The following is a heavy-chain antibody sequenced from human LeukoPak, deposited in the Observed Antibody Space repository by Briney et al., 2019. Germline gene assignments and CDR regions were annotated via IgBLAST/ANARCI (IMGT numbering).Heavy chain of an antibody. D-gene: IGHD6-6*01. V-gene: IGHV4-39*01. CDR3: ARRGSEYSSSFHFDQ. Sequence: TLSLTCTVSGGSISSSSYYWGWIRQPPGKGLEWFGSIYYSGSTYYNPSLKSRVTISVDTSKNQFSLKLSSVTVADTAVYYCARRGSEYSSSFHFDQWGQGTLVTVSS. CDR1: GGSISSSSYY. CDR2: IYYSGST. J-gene: IGHJ4*02.